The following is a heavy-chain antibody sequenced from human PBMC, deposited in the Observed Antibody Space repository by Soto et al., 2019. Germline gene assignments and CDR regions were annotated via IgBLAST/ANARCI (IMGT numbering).Heavy chain of an antibody. V-gene: IGHV4-59*01. CDR3: ARGEYGNYYYYGMDV. CDR2: IYYSGST. D-gene: IGHD3-10*01. Sequence: SETLSLTCTVSGGSISSYYWSWIRQPPGKGLEWIGYIYYSGSTNYNPSLKSRVTISVDTPKNQFSLKLSSVTAADTAVYYCARGEYGNYYYYGMDVWGQGTTVTVSS. J-gene: IGHJ6*02. CDR1: GGSISSYY.